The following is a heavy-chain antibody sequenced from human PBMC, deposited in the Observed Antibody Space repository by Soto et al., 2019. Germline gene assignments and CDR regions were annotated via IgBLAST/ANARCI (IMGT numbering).Heavy chain of an antibody. CDR3: ARDLPPSYDSSGYSVFDI. D-gene: IGHD3-22*01. CDR1: GGSISSAGYY. Sequence: SETLSLTCSVSGGSISSAGYYWSWIRQHPGKELEWIGYIYYSGSTYYNTSLKSRVTISVDTSKNLFSLKLSSVTAADTAVYYFARDLPPSYDSSGYSVFDIWGQGTMVTVSS. CDR2: IYYSGST. V-gene: IGHV4-61*08. J-gene: IGHJ3*02.